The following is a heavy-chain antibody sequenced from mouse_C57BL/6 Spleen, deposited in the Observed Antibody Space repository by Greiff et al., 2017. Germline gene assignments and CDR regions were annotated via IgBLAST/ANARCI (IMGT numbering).Heavy chain of an antibody. CDR1: GYAFTNYL. CDR2: INPGSGGT. V-gene: IGHV1-54*01. CDR3: ARGLNYYAFAY. Sequence: QVQLQQSGAELVRPGTSVKVSCKASGYAFTNYLIEWVKQRPGQGLEWIGVINPGSGGTNYNEKFKGKATLTADKSSSTADMQLSSLTSEDSAVYFCARGLNYYAFAYWGQGTLVTVSA. J-gene: IGHJ3*01. D-gene: IGHD1-1*01.